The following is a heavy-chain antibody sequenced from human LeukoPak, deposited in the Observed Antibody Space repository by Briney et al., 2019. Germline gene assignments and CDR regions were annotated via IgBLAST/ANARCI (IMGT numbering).Heavy chain of an antibody. Sequence: GGSLRLSCAASGFSFSSYAMSWVRQAPGRGLEWVSAISGSGGTTYYADSVKGRFTISRDNSKNTLYLQMNSLRAEDTAEYYCAKVAGYQPYYGMDVWGQETTVTVSS. J-gene: IGHJ6*02. CDR3: AKVAGYQPYYGMDV. D-gene: IGHD2-2*01. CDR1: GFSFSSYA. CDR2: ISGSGGTT. V-gene: IGHV3-23*01.